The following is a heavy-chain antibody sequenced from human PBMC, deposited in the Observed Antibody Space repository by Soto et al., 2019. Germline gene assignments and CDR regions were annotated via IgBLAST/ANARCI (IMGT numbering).Heavy chain of an antibody. CDR1: GFTFSSYV. Sequence: EVQLLESGGGLVQPGGSLRLSCAGSGFTFSSYVINWVRLAPGKGLEWVSGISGSAGSTYYADSVKGRFTISRDNSKNTVYLQINSLRAEDTAIYYCARASAVSAYYYYGMDVWGQGTTVTVSS. J-gene: IGHJ6*02. V-gene: IGHV3-23*01. D-gene: IGHD2-21*01. CDR3: ARASAVSAYYYYGMDV. CDR2: ISGSAGST.